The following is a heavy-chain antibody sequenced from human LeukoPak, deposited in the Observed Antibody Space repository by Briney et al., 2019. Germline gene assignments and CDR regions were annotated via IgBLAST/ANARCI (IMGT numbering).Heavy chain of an antibody. CDR1: GGSISSSY. CDR2: VYHTGNT. V-gene: IGHV4-59*08. D-gene: IGHD3-10*01. CDR3: ARSGSGNYYLWFDP. J-gene: IGHJ5*02. Sequence: SETLSLSCTVSGGSISSSYWSWLRQPPGKGLEWIGYVYHTGNTNYNPSLKSRVTISIDTSKNQFSLKLNSVTAADTAVYYCARSGSGNYYLWFDPWGQGTLVTVSS.